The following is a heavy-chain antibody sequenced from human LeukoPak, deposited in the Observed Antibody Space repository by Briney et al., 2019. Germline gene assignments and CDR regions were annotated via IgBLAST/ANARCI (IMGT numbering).Heavy chain of an antibody. CDR3: SRVSQWFRFDY. CDR2: ISSSSSYI. Sequence: GGSLRLSCAASGFTFSSYGMNWVRQAPGKGLEWVSCISSSSSYIYYADSVKGRFTISRDNAKNSLYLQMNSLRAEDTAVYYCSRVSQWFRFDYWGQGTLVTVSS. CDR1: GFTFSSYG. V-gene: IGHV3-21*01. D-gene: IGHD3-10*01. J-gene: IGHJ4*02.